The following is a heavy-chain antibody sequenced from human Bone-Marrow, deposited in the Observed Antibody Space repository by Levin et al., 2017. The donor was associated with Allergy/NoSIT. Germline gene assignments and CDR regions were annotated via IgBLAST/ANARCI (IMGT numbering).Heavy chain of an antibody. CDR3: VTFSRGLLWFGEHNHPDY. D-gene: IGHD3-10*01. J-gene: IGHJ4*02. Sequence: SETLSLTCTVSGGSISSSSYYWGWIRQPPGKGLEWIGSIYYSGSTYYNPSLKSRVTISVDTSKNQFSLKLSSVTAADTAVYYCVTFSRGLLWFGEHNHPDYWGQGTLVTVSS. V-gene: IGHV4-39*01. CDR2: IYYSGST. CDR1: GGSISSSSYY.